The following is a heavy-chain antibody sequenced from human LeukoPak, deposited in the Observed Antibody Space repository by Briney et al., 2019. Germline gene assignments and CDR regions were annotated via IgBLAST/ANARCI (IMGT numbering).Heavy chain of an antibody. D-gene: IGHD1-14*01. CDR2: ISAYNGNT. J-gene: IGHJ3*02. Sequence: ASVKVSCKASGYTFTGYGISWVRQAPGQGLAWMGWISAYNGNTNYAQKLQGRVTMTTDTSTSTAYMELRSLRSDDTAVYYCARVEPQDDAFDIWGQGTMVTVSS. CDR1: GYTFTGYG. V-gene: IGHV1-18*01. CDR3: ARVEPQDDAFDI.